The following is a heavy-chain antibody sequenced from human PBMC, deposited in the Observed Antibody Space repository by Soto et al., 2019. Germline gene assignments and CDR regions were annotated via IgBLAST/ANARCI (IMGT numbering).Heavy chain of an antibody. J-gene: IGHJ5*02. CDR2: INHSGST. D-gene: IGHD3-16*01. CDR3: ARVPIDTYMIYWSDP. V-gene: IGHV4-34*01. CDR1: GGSFSGYY. Sequence: SETLSLTCAVYGGSFSGYYWSWIRQPPGKGLEWIGEINHSGSTNYIPSLESRVTISLDTSKNQFSLKLTPVTAADTAVYYCARVPIDTYMIYWSDPWGQGTLVTVSS.